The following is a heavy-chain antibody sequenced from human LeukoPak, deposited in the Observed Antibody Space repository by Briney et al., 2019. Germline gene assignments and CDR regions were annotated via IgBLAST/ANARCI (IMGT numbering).Heavy chain of an antibody. Sequence: KPAETLSLTCTVSGGSISSSGYYWGWIRQPPGKGLEWIGYIYSSGSTNYSPSLKSRVTISVDTSKNQFSLKLYSVTAADTAVYYCARRYSGYGNAFDIWGQGTMVTVSS. V-gene: IGHV4-61*05. D-gene: IGHD5-12*01. CDR2: IYSSGST. CDR1: GGSISSSGYY. CDR3: ARRYSGYGNAFDI. J-gene: IGHJ3*02.